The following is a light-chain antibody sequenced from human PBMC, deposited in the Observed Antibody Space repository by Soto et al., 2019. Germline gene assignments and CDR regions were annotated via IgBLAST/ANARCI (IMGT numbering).Light chain of an antibody. Sequence: DIQLTQSPSFLSASVGDRVTITCRASQGISTYLAWYQQKPGKAPKLLIYAASTLQSGVPSRFSGSGSGTEFTLTIISLQPKDFATYYCQQRNSYPLTFGGGTKVEIK. V-gene: IGKV1-9*01. CDR1: QGISTY. CDR2: AAS. J-gene: IGKJ4*01. CDR3: QQRNSYPLT.